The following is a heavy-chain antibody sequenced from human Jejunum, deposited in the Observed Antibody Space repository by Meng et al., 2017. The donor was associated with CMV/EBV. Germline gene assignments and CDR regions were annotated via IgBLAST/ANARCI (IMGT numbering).Heavy chain of an antibody. D-gene: IGHD1-26*01. Sequence: EVQLGGSGGGLVRPGGSLRLSCAASGFTFSSSCMHWVRQAPGKGLVWVSRISGDETYTNYADSVKGRFTISRDNAKNTLYLQMNSLRAEDTAVYYCVRWSGSYERGFDSWGQGTLVTVSS. J-gene: IGHJ4*02. CDR2: ISGDETYT. CDR3: VRWSGSYERGFDS. V-gene: IGHV3-74*02. CDR1: GFTFSSSC.